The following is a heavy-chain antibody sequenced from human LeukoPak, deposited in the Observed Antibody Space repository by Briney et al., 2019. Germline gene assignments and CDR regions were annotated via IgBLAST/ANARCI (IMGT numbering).Heavy chain of an antibody. V-gene: IGHV3-23*01. CDR1: GFTFSGYA. CDR2: ISGSGDST. J-gene: IGHJ4*02. D-gene: IGHD7-27*01. CDR3: AKKVPANWGSYFDY. Sequence: GGSLRLSCAASGFTFSGYAMSWVRQAPGKGLEWFSAISGSGDSTYSTDSVKGRFTISRDNSKNTLYLQMNSLRAEDTAVYYCAKKVPANWGSYFDYWGQGTLVTVSS.